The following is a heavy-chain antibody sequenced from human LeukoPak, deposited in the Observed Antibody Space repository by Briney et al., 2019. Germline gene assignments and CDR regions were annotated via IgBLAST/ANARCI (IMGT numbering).Heavy chain of an antibody. J-gene: IGHJ4*02. D-gene: IGHD3-22*01. CDR3: ARSSRYYDSSGLQAYYFDY. Sequence: ASVKVSXKASGGTFSSYAISWVRQAPGQGLEWMGRIIPIFGTANYAQKFQGRVTITADESTSTAYMELSSLRSEDTAVYYCARSSRYYDSSGLQAYYFDYWGQGTLVTVSS. CDR2: IIPIFGTA. CDR1: GGTFSSYA. V-gene: IGHV1-69*13.